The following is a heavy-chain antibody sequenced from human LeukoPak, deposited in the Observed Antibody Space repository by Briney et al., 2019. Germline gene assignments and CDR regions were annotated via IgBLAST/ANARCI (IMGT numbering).Heavy chain of an antibody. Sequence: SETLSLTCTVSGGSITTFFWSWIRQPAGKGLEWIGRIYTSGTTNYNPSLKSRVTISLDTSKHQFSLKLSSVTAADTAVYYCAREGLTGPTWSSYYYMDVWGKGTTVTVSS. CDR2: IYTSGTT. D-gene: IGHD1-20*01. CDR1: GGSITTFF. CDR3: AREGLTGPTWSSYYYMDV. V-gene: IGHV4-4*07. J-gene: IGHJ6*03.